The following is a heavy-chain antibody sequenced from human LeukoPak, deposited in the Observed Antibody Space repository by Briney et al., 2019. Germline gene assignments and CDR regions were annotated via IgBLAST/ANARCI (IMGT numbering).Heavy chain of an antibody. J-gene: IGHJ4*02. CDR2: IHTSGRT. Sequence: NASETLSLTCTVSGGSINSGSFYWTWIRQPAGKGLEWIGRIHTSGRTNYNPSLKSRVTISVDTSKNQFSLKLSSVTAADTAVYYCARQRWLRYGLDYWGQGTLVTVSS. D-gene: IGHD5-12*01. CDR1: GGSINSGSFY. CDR3: ARQRWLRYGLDY. V-gene: IGHV4-61*02.